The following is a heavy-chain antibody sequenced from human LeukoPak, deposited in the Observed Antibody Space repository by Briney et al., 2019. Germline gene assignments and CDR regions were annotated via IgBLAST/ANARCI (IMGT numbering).Heavy chain of an antibody. CDR3: ARPSPRYCNNGVWYTPAGY. CDR2: IYPGDSDT. Sequence: GESLKISCKGSGYSFTSYWIGWVRQMPGKGLEWMGIIYPGDSDTRYSPSFQGQVTISADKSISTAYLQWSSLKASDTAMYYCARPSPRYCNNGVWYTPAGYLGQGTL. D-gene: IGHD2-8*01. CDR1: GYSFTSYW. J-gene: IGHJ4*02. V-gene: IGHV5-51*01.